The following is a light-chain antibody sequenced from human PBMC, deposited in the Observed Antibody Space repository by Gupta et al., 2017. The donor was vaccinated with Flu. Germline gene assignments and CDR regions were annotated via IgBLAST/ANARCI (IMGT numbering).Light chain of an antibody. V-gene: IGLV1-47*01. CDR3: AAWDDSLSGPV. J-gene: IGLJ2*01. Sequence: QSVLTQPPSASGTPGQRVTISCSGSSSNIGSNYGYWYQQLPGTAPKLLIYSTNQRPSGVPDRFSGSKSGTSASLAISGLRSEDEADYYCAAWDDSLSGPVFGGGTKLTV. CDR2: STN. CDR1: SSNIGSNY.